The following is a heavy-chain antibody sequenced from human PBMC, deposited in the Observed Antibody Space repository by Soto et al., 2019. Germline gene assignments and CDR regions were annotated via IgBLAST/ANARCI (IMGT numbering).Heavy chain of an antibody. CDR3: AKSPLYSTSWYYFDY. J-gene: IGHJ4*02. V-gene: IGHV3-23*01. CDR1: GFSFGTYA. D-gene: IGHD6-13*01. Sequence: GGSLRLSCAASGFSFGTYAMSWVRQAPGKGLEWVSGISGSGGSTSYADSVKGRFTISRDNSKNTLYLQMNSLRAEDTAVYYCAKSPLYSTSWYYFDYWGQGTLVSVSS. CDR2: ISGSGGST.